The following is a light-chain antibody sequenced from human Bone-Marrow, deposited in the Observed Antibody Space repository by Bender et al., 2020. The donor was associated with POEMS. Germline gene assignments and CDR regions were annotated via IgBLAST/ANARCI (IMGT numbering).Light chain of an antibody. CDR1: SSDVGGYDY. V-gene: IGLV2-14*01. J-gene: IGLJ2*01. Sequence: QSALTQPASVSGSPGQSITISCTGTSSDVGGYDYVSWYQPHPGKAPKLMIYDVSYRPSGVSNRFSGSKSGNKASLTISGLQTDDEAEYYCSSYTITKKVIFGGGTKLSVL. CDR2: DVS. CDR3: SSYTITKKVI.